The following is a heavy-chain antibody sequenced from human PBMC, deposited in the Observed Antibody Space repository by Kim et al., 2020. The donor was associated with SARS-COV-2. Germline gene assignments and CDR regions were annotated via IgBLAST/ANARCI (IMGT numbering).Heavy chain of an antibody. V-gene: IGHV3-30*04. CDR2: ISYDGSNK. CDR3: ARAPFGGVIAGTYYFDY. CDR1: GFTFSSYA. J-gene: IGHJ4*02. Sequence: GGSLRLSCAASGFTFSSYAMHWVRQAPGKGLEWVAVISYDGSNKYYADSVKGRFTISRDNSKNTLYLQMNSLRAEDTAVYYCARAPFGGVIAGTYYFDYWGQGTLVTVSS. D-gene: IGHD3-16*02.